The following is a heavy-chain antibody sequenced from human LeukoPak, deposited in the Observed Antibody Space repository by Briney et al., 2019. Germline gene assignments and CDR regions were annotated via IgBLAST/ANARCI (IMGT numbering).Heavy chain of an antibody. CDR2: IYYSGST. J-gene: IGHJ4*02. CDR3: ASLSSGWYKVDY. D-gene: IGHD6-19*01. CDR1: GGSISSSSYY. Sequence: SETLSLTCTVSGGSISSSSYYWGWIRQPPGKGLEWIGNIYYSGSTYCNPSLKSRVTISVDTSKNQFSLKLSSVTAADTAVYYCASLSSGWYKVDYWGQGTLVTVSS. V-gene: IGHV4-39*01.